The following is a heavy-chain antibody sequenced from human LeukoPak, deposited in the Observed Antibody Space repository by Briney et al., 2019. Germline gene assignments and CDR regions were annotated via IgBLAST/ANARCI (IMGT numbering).Heavy chain of an antibody. CDR2: IIPILGIA. J-gene: IGHJ1*01. V-gene: IGHV1-69*04. D-gene: IGHD3-22*01. CDR1: GGTFSSYA. Sequence: ASVKVSCKASGGTFSSYAISWVRQAPGQGLEWMGRIIPILGIANYAQKFQGRVTITADKSTSTAYMELSSLRSEDTAVYYCAVAHGGYYFRGAEYFQHWGRGTLVTVSS. CDR3: AVAHGGYYFRGAEYFQH.